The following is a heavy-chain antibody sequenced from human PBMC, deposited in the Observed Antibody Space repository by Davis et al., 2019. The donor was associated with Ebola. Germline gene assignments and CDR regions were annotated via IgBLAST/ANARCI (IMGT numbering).Heavy chain of an antibody. J-gene: IGHJ6*02. CDR2: INHSGST. CDR1: GWSFSGYY. V-gene: IGHV4-34*01. CDR3: ARDPSLAAAGSPSYYYYGMDV. Sequence: SETLSLTCAVYGWSFSGYYCSWIRQPPGKGLEWIGEINHSGSTNYNPSLKSRVTISVDASKNQFSLKLSSVTAADTAVYYCARDPSLAAAGSPSYYYYGMDVWGQGTTVTVSS. D-gene: IGHD6-13*01.